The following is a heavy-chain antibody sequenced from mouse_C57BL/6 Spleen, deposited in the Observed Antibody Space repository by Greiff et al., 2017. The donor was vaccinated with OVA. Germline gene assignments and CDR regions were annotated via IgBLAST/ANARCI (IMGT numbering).Heavy chain of an antibody. V-gene: IGHV15-2*01. CDR2: ILPSIGRT. Sequence: VQLQQSGSELRSPGSSVKLSCKDFDSEVFPIAYMSWVRQKPGHGFEWIGGILPSIGRTIYGEKFEDKATLDADTLSNTAYLELNSLTSEDSAIYYCARRDGNYEGFAYWGQGTLVTVSA. CDR3: ARRDGNYEGFAY. CDR1: DSEVFPIAY. D-gene: IGHD2-1*01. J-gene: IGHJ3*01.